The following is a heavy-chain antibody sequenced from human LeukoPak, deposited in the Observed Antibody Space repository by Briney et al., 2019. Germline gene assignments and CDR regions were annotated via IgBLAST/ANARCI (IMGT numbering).Heavy chain of an antibody. Sequence: SETLSLTCTVSGGPICSYHWSWIRRPPGKGLEWIGYINYSGSTNYNPSLKSRVTISIDTSKNQFSLRLSPVTAADTAVYYCAREGLSSGYYNYWGQGTLVTVSS. CDR1: GGPICSYH. V-gene: IGHV4-59*01. CDR2: INYSGST. J-gene: IGHJ4*02. D-gene: IGHD3-22*01. CDR3: AREGLSSGYYNY.